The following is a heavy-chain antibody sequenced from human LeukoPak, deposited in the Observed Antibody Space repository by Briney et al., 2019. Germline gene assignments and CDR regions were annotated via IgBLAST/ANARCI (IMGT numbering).Heavy chain of an antibody. D-gene: IGHD2-2*01. CDR1: GFTFSSYG. J-gene: IGHJ4*02. CDR2: IRYDGSEK. Sequence: GGSLRLSCAASGFTFSSYGMHWVRQAPGKGLEWVAFIRYDGSEKYYADSVKGRFTIARDNPMNTLYLQMNSPRAEDTAVYYCVKGVLGYCSGTSCSSYYLDHWGQGILVTVSS. V-gene: IGHV3-30*02. CDR3: VKGVLGYCSGTSCSSYYLDH.